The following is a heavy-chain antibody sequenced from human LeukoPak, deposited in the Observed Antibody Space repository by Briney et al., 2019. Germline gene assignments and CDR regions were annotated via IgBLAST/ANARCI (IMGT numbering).Heavy chain of an antibody. D-gene: IGHD2-15*01. CDR3: ARGAANIYYYYLDV. Sequence: SETLSLTWAVSGGSIRNSYWRWIRQPAGKGLEWVGRIYSSGSAGYNPSLKSRVTMSVDTSKNQFSLRLDSVTAADTAVYYCARGAANIYYYYLDVWGNGTTVTVSS. CDR2: IYSSGSA. J-gene: IGHJ6*03. V-gene: IGHV4-4*07. CDR1: GGSIRNSY.